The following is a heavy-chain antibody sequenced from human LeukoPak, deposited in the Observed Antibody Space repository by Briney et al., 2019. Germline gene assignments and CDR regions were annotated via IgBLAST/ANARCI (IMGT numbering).Heavy chain of an antibody. J-gene: IGHJ6*03. CDR1: GFTFSSYG. D-gene: IGHD5-12*01. V-gene: IGHV3-23*01. CDR2: ISGSGGNT. CDR3: ARDATPYYYYYMDV. Sequence: GGSLRLSCAASGFTFSSYGMSWVRQAPGKGLEWVSSISGSGGNTYYADSVKGRFTISRDNSKSTVYLQMNSLRAEDTAVYYCARDATPYYYYYMDVWGKGTTVTVSS.